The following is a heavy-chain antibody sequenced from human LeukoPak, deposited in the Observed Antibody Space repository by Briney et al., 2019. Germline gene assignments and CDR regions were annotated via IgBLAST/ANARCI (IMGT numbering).Heavy chain of an antibody. CDR3: AKDRQWLVRRGYYFDY. CDR1: GFTFSRYT. D-gene: IGHD6-19*01. CDR2: ISGSGGST. Sequence: GGSLRLSCAASGFTFSRYTMNWVRQAPGKGLEWVSAISGSGGSTYYADSVKGRFTISRDNSKNTLYLQMNSLRAEDTAVYYCAKDRQWLVRRGYYFDYWGQGTLVTVSS. J-gene: IGHJ4*02. V-gene: IGHV3-23*01.